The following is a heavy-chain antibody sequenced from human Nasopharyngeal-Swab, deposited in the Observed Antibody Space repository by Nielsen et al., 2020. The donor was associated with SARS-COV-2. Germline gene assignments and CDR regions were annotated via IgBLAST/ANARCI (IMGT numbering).Heavy chain of an antibody. Sequence: GESLKISCAASGFTFSSYSMTWVRQAPGKGLEWVSSIGSKSNYRNYADSVKGRFTFSRDNANNSLYLQMNSLRVEDTAVYFCARESGGWHPYFDHWGQGTLVPVSS. CDR2: IGSKSNYR. V-gene: IGHV3-21*01. CDR3: ARESGGWHPYFDH. CDR1: GFTFSSYS. D-gene: IGHD6-19*01. J-gene: IGHJ4*02.